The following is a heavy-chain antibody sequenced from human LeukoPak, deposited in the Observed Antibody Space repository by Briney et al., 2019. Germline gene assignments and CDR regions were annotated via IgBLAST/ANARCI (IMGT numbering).Heavy chain of an antibody. CDR1: GGSISSYY. V-gene: IGHV4-59*01. D-gene: IGHD4-17*01. CDR3: ARTSYGDWDYFDY. J-gene: IGHJ4*02. Sequence: PSETLSLTCTVSGGSISSYYWSWIRQPPGKGLEWIGYIYYSGSTNYNPSLKSRVTISVDTSKNQFSLKLRSVTAADTAVYYCARTSYGDWDYFDYWGQGTLVTASS. CDR2: IYYSGST.